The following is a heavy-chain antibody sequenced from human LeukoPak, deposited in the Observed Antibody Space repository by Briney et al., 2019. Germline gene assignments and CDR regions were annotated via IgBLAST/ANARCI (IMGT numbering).Heavy chain of an antibody. D-gene: IGHD1-26*01. CDR2: IYYSGST. CDR3: ARYSAYNSFDA. J-gene: IGHJ5*02. Sequence: SETLSLTRTVSGGSISSYYWSWIRQPPGKGLEWIGYIYYSGSTNYNPSLKSRVTISVDTSKNQFSLKLSSVTAADTAIYYCARYSAYNSFDAWGQGTLVTVSS. V-gene: IGHV4-59*01. CDR1: GGSISSYY.